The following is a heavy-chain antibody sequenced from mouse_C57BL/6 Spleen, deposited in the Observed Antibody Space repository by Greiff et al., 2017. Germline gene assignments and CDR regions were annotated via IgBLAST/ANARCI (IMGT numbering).Heavy chain of an antibody. D-gene: IGHD2-3*01. CDR3: ARDDGYYGAMDY. CDR2: ISYSGST. J-gene: IGHJ4*01. V-gene: IGHV3-1*01. Sequence: EVHLVESGPGMVKPSQSLSLTCTVTGYSITSGYDWHWIRHFPGNKLEWMGYISYSGSTNYNPSLKSRISITHDTSKNHFFLKLNSVTTEDTATYYCARDDGYYGAMDYWGQGTSVTVSS. CDR1: GYSITSGYD.